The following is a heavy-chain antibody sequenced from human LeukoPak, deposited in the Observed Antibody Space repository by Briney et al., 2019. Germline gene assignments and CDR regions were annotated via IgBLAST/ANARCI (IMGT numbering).Heavy chain of an antibody. Sequence: PGGSLRLSCAASGFTFSSYAMSWVRQAPGKGLEWVSAISGSGGSTYYADSVKGRFTISRDNSKSTLYLQMNSLRAEDTAVYYCAKRAGYDDSSGYYLVRTHWGQGTLVTVSS. CDR1: GFTFSSYA. V-gene: IGHV3-23*01. CDR3: AKRAGYDDSSGYYLVRTH. CDR2: ISGSGGST. J-gene: IGHJ4*02. D-gene: IGHD3-22*01.